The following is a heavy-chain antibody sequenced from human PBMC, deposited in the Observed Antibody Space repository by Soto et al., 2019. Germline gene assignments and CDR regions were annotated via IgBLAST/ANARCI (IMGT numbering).Heavy chain of an antibody. Sequence: PGGSLRLSCAASGFTFSSYAMSWVRQAPGKGLEWVAVIWYDGSNKYYADSVKGRFTISRDNSKNTLYLQMNSLRAEDTAVYYCARETMTTVTTSYYFDYWGQGTLVTVSS. CDR2: IWYDGSNK. J-gene: IGHJ4*02. D-gene: IGHD4-17*01. CDR1: GFTFSSYA. V-gene: IGHV3-33*08. CDR3: ARETMTTVTTSYYFDY.